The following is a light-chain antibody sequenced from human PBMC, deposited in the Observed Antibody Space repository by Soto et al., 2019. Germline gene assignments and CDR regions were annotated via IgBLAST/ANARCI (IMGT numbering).Light chain of an antibody. CDR2: EVV. J-gene: IGLJ1*01. CDR3: KSYAGSNTYV. V-gene: IGLV2-8*01. Sequence: QSALTQPPSASGSPGQSVTISCTGTRNDIGAYEFVSWYQHHPGKAPKLIIYEVVQRPSGVPDRFSGSKSGNTASLTVSGLQAADEADYYCKSYAGSNTYVFGTG. CDR1: RNDIGAYEF.